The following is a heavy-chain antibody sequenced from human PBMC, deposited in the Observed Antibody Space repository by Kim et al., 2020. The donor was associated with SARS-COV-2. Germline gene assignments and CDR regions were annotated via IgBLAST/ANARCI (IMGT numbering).Heavy chain of an antibody. CDR3: ARDWGRVGGLGHWYEGLGGTFFDY. CDR1: GGSISSYY. J-gene: IGHJ4*02. Sequence: SETLSLTCTVSGGSISSYYWSWIRQPAGKGLEWIGRIYTSGSTNYNPSLKSRVTMSVDTSKNQFSLKLSSVTAADTAVYYCARDWGRVGGLGHWYEGLGGTFFDYWGQGTLVTVSS. CDR2: IYTSGST. V-gene: IGHV4-4*07. D-gene: IGHD1-26*01.